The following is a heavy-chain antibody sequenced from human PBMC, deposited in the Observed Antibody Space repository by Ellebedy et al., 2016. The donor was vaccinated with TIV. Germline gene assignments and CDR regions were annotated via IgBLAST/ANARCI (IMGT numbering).Heavy chain of an antibody. CDR1: GFTFSDYY. V-gene: IGHV3-11*01. D-gene: IGHD3-10*01. CDR3: GFGRYGMDV. J-gene: IGHJ6*02. CDR2: ISSSGSTI. Sequence: GESLKISXSASGFTFSDYYMSWIRQAPGKGLEWVSYISSSGSTIYYADSVKGRFTISRDNSKNTLYLQMNSLRAEDTAVYYCGFGRYGMDVWGQGTTVTVSS.